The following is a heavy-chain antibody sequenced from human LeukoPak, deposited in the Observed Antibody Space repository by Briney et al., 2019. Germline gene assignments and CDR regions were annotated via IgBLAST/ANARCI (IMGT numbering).Heavy chain of an antibody. CDR2: ISSTGTYI. V-gene: IGHV3-21*01. Sequence: PGGSLRLSCAASGFTLGTYSMNWVRQAPGKGLEWVSSISSTGTYIYHADSVKGRFTISRDNAKNTLYLQMNSLRVEDTAVYYCARGGGYSYGSFDYWGQGTLVTVSS. J-gene: IGHJ4*02. CDR1: GFTLGTYS. D-gene: IGHD5-18*01. CDR3: ARGGGYSYGSFDY.